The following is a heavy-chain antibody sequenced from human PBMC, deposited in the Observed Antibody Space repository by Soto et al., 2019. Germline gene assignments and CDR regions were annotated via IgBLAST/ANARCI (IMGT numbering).Heavy chain of an antibody. D-gene: IGHD4-17*01. CDR1: GYTFTSYY. J-gene: IGHJ4*02. CDR2: INPSGGST. Sequence: ASVKVSCKASGYTFTSYYMHWVRQAPRQGLEWMGIINPSGGSTSYAQKFQGRVTMTRDTSTSTVYMELSSLRSEDTAVYYCARAQYGDYSNGVFDYWGQGTLVTVSS. V-gene: IGHV1-46*01. CDR3: ARAQYGDYSNGVFDY.